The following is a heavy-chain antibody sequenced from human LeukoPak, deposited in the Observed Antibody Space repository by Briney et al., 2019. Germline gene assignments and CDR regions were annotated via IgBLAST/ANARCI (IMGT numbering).Heavy chain of an antibody. D-gene: IGHD3-10*01. CDR2: IRYDGSNK. CDR1: GFTFSSYG. Sequence: PGGSLRLSCAASGFTFSSYGMHWVRQAPGKGLEWVAFIRYDGSNKYYADSVKGRFTISRDNSKNTLYLQMNSLRAEDTAVYYCAKPSGDYYAPSKNWFDPWGQGTLVTVSS. V-gene: IGHV3-30*02. CDR3: AKPSGDYYAPSKNWFDP. J-gene: IGHJ5*02.